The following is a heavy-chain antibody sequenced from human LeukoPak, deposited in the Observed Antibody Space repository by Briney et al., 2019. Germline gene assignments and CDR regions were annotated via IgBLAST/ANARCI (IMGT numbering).Heavy chain of an antibody. D-gene: IGHD3-10*01. CDR1: GFAFSSYA. J-gene: IGHJ5*02. CDR2: TSGSGGST. CDR3: ARDRGFDISYNWLEP. Sequence: GGSLRLSCAASGFAFSSYAMSWVRQAPGEGLEWVSTTSGSGGSTDYSDSVTGRFTISRDNSKNTLYLQMNSLRAEDTAVYYCARDRGFDISYNWLEPWGQGTLVTVSS. V-gene: IGHV3-23*01.